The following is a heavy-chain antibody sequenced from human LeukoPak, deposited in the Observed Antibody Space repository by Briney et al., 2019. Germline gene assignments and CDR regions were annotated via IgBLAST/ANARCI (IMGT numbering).Heavy chain of an antibody. J-gene: IGHJ3*02. V-gene: IGHV1-2*02. CDR3: ARAGTDGYDSYALGAFDI. D-gene: IGHD5-12*01. CDR2: INPNSGGT. CDR1: GYTFTGYY. Sequence: ASVKVSCKASGYTFTGYYMHWVRQAPGQGLEWMGWINPNSGGTNYAQKFRGRVTMTRDTSISTAYMELSRLRSDDTAVYYCARAGTDGYDSYALGAFDIWGQGTMVTVSS.